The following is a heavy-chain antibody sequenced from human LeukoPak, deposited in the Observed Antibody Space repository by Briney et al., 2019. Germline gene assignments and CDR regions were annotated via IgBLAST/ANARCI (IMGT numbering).Heavy chain of an antibody. J-gene: IGHJ5*02. CDR1: GYSISSGYY. D-gene: IGHD3-10*01. V-gene: IGHV4-38-2*02. Sequence: SETLSLTCTVSGYSISSGYYWGWIRQPPGKGLEWIGSIYHSGSTNYNPSLKSRVTISVDTSKNQFSLKLSSVTAADTAVYYCARGYYLNWFDPWGQGTLVTVSS. CDR2: IYHSGST. CDR3: ARGYYLNWFDP.